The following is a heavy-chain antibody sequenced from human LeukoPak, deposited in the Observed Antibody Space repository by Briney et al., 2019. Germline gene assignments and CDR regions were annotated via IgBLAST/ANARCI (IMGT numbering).Heavy chain of an antibody. V-gene: IGHV1-8*01. CDR1: GYTFTSYD. J-gene: IGHJ5*02. CDR2: MNPNSGNT. Sequence: ASVKVSCKASGYTFTSYDINWVRQATGQGLEWMGWMNPNSGNTGYAQKFQGRVTMTRNTSISTAYMELSSLRSEDTAVYYCARVPIRAAMVKSRWFDPWGQGTLVTVSS. CDR3: ARVPIRAAMVKSRWFDP. D-gene: IGHD5-18*01.